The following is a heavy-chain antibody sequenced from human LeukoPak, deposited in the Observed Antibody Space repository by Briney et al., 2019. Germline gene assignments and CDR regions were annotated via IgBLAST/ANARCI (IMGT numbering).Heavy chain of an antibody. J-gene: IGHJ4*02. Sequence: PWETLSLTCTVSGGSMSSPYWSWVRQPPGKALEWIGYISHGGQTLSNPSLSSRVTISVDTSNNQFSLKLTSVTAADTAVYFCARDTYYTSGTYYIDYFDSWGQGALVTVSS. CDR3: ARDTYYTSGTYYIDYFDS. V-gene: IGHV4-59*11. D-gene: IGHD3-10*01. CDR2: ISHGGQT. CDR1: GGSMSSPY.